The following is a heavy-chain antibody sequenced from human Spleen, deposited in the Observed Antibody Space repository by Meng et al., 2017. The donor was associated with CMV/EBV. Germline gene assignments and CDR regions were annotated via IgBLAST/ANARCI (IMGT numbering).Heavy chain of an antibody. Sequence: GESLKISCRASGYTFSSYSMSWVRQAPGKGLEWVSSISGSGGSTYSADSVKGRLTISRDNSESTLYLQMNSLRAEDTAVYYCARGEMTTPPAEYFQHWGQGTLVTVSS. J-gene: IGHJ1*01. D-gene: IGHD5-24*01. V-gene: IGHV3-23*01. CDR3: ARGEMTTPPAEYFQH. CDR1: GYTFSSYS. CDR2: ISGSGGST.